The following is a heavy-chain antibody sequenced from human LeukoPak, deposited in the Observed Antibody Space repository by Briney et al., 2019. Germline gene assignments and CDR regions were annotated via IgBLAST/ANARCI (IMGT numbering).Heavy chain of an antibody. J-gene: IGHJ4*02. Sequence: GGSLRLSCVASGFTFSSYSMNWVRQAPGKGPEWVSYISSSSSRIDYADSLKGRFTTSRDNAKNSLYLQMNSLRAEDTAVYYCAKDREGTTFDNWGQGTLVTVSS. CDR3: AKDREGTTFDN. CDR2: ISSSSSRI. CDR1: GFTFSSYS. D-gene: IGHD1-7*01. V-gene: IGHV3-48*01.